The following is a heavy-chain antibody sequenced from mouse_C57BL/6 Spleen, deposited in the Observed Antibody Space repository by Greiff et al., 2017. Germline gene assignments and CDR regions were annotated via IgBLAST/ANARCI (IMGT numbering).Heavy chain of an antibody. CDR2: ISSGGDYI. CDR3: TRAHYYYSRWGYFDC. D-gene: IGHD2-5*01. V-gene: IGHV5-9-1*02. J-gene: IGHJ2*01. Sequence: VMLVESGEGLVKPGGSLKLSCASSGFTFCSYAMSWVRQTPEKRLEWVAYISSGGDYIYYADTVKGRLIISRNNARNTLYRQMSSLKSEDTAMYYCTRAHYYYSRWGYFDCCHQHTTLKLYS. CDR1: GFTFCSYA.